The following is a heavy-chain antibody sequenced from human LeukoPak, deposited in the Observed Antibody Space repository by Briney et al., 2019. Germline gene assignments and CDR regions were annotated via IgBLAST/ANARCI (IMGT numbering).Heavy chain of an antibody. V-gene: IGHV1-2*02. D-gene: IGHD5-12*01. Sequence: GASVRVSCKASGFTFRDYYVQWVRQVPGQGLEWVGWMYFNSGATRYAPKFQGRVTLTGDTSINTVYMVLVSLGSDDTAMYYCAREGSSASGQDWYAFDIWGQETMVTVSS. CDR3: AREGSSASGQDWYAFDI. CDR1: GFTFRDYY. CDR2: MYFNSGAT. J-gene: IGHJ3*02.